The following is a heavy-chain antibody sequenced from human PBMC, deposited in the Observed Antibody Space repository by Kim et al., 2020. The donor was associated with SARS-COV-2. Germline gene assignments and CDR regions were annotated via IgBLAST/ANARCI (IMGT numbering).Heavy chain of an antibody. J-gene: IGHJ4*02. CDR3: GRGRGPGSFLTDY. Sequence: YAPTVKGRFTISRDNSKNALYLQMSSLRPEDTAFFYGGRGRGPGSFLTDYWGQGTLVTVSS. D-gene: IGHD3-10*01. V-gene: IGHV3-43*01.